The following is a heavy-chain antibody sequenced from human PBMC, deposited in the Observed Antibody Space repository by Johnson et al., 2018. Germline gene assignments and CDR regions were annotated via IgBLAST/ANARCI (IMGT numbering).Heavy chain of an antibody. CDR2: IYSNGIT. CDR1: GGSISNYY. D-gene: IGHD6-19*01. J-gene: IGHJ3*02. V-gene: IGHV4-4*07. Sequence: QVQLQESGPGLVKXSDTLSLXCTVSGGSISNYYWSWIRQPAGKRLEWIGRIYSNGITTYNPSLKSRVTMSVDTAQNTFALSMTSVTAAETAVYYCARDRAAVTARLAAFDIWGQGTMVIVSS. CDR3: ARDRAAVTARLAAFDI.